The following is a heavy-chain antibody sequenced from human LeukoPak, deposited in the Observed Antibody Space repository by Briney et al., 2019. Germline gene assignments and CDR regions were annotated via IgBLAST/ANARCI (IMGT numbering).Heavy chain of an antibody. V-gene: IGHV4-34*01. Sequence: SETLSLTCAVYGGSFSGYYWSWIRQPPGKGLEWIGEINHSGSTNYNPSLKSRVTISVDTSKNQFSLKLSSVTAADTAVYYCARRKSPGIAAAGYYNWFDPWGQGTLVTVSS. CDR3: ARRKSPGIAAAGYYNWFDP. J-gene: IGHJ5*02. D-gene: IGHD6-13*01. CDR1: GGSFSGYY. CDR2: INHSGST.